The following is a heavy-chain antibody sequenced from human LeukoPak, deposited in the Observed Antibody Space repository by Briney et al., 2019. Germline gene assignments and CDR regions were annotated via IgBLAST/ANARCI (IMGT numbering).Heavy chain of an antibody. CDR2: VDPEDGET. CDR1: GYTFTDYY. D-gene: IGHD3-3*01. Sequence: ASVKISCKVSGYTFTDYYMHWVQQAPGKGLEWMGLVDPEDGETIYAEKFQGRVTITADTSTDTAYMELSSLRSEDTAVYYCATGNPRITIFGMGSWGQGTLVTVSS. V-gene: IGHV1-69-2*01. J-gene: IGHJ4*02. CDR3: ATGNPRITIFGMGS.